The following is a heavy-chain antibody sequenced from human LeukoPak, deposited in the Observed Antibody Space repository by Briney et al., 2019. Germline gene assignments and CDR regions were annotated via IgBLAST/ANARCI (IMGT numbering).Heavy chain of an antibody. Sequence: ASVKVSCKASGYTFTSYYMSWVRQAPGQGLEWMGIINPGGGSTIYAQKFQGRVTMTSDTSTSTVYMELSSLRSEDTAVYYCARALGQGTYSYEYFQYWGQGTLVTVSS. J-gene: IGHJ1*01. CDR2: INPGGGST. D-gene: IGHD1-26*01. V-gene: IGHV1-46*01. CDR1: GYTFTSYY. CDR3: ARALGQGTYSYEYFQY.